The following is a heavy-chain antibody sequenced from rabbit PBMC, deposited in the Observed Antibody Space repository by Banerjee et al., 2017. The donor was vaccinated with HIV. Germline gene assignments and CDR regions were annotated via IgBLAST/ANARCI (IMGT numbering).Heavy chain of an antibody. CDR2: INTSSGNT. V-gene: IGHV1S43*01. CDR3: ARDGYAGHGYPNL. D-gene: IGHD6-1*01. Sequence: QEQLEESGGDLVKPEGSLTLTCTASGFSFSNKYVMCWVRQAPGKGLEWIACINTSSGNTVYASWVNGRFTISRSTSLNTVDLKMTSLTAADTATYFCARDGYAGHGYPNLWGQGTLVTVS. J-gene: IGHJ4*01. CDR1: GFSFSNKYV.